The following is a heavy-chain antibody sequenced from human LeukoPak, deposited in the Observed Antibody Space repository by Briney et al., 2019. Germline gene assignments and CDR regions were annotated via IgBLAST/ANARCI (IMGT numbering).Heavy chain of an antibody. D-gene: IGHD3-10*01. Sequence: SETLSLTCTVSGGSINSYWSRIRQPAGKGLEWIGRISGSGTITYNPALQSRLSISIDTSKNQFSLKLMSVTAADTAVYYCAGTYYYGSGPMDVWGKGTTVTISS. V-gene: IGHV4-4*07. CDR3: AGTYYYGSGPMDV. J-gene: IGHJ6*03. CDR1: GGSINSY. CDR2: ISGSGTI.